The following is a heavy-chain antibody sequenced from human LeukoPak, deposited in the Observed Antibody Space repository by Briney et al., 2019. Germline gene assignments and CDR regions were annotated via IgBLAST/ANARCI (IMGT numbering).Heavy chain of an antibody. D-gene: IGHD3-10*01. CDR1: GFTFSGYP. J-gene: IGHJ4*02. Sequence: GGSLRLSCAASGFTFSGYPIHWVRQAPGKGLEWVSGVSTSGGYTYYADSAKGRFTISRDNSKKTLYLQMSSLRAEDTAVYYCAKDVGVGSGTYYDRYYFDYWGQGTLVTVSS. CDR3: AKDVGVGSGTYYDRYYFDY. V-gene: IGHV3-23*01. CDR2: VSTSGGYT.